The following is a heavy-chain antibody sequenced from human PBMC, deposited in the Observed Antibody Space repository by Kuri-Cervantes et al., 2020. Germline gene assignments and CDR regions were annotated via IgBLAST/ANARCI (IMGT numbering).Heavy chain of an antibody. CDR2: FDPEDGET. CDR1: GYTLTELS. D-gene: IGHD3-9*01. J-gene: IGHJ6*02. Sequence: ASVKVSCKVSGYTLTELSMHWVRQAPGKGLEWMGGFDPEDGETIYAQKFQGRVTMTEDTSTDTAYMELSSLRSEDTAVYYCARGDILTGYYAPHYYGMDVWGQGTTVTVSS. CDR3: ARGDILTGYYAPHYYGMDV. V-gene: IGHV1-24*01.